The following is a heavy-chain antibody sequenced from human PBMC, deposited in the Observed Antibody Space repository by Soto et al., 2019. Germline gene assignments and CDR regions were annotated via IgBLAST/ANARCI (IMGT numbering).Heavy chain of an antibody. CDR2: IYYSGST. Sequence: SETLSLTCTVSGGTISSWYWSWIRQPPGKGLEWIGSIYYSGSTYYNPSLKSRVTISVDTSKNQFSLKLSSVTAADTAVYYCARSGNHYDSSGYRDYWGQGTLVTVSS. CDR1: GGTISSWY. CDR3: ARSGNHYDSSGYRDY. V-gene: IGHV4-39*01. J-gene: IGHJ4*02. D-gene: IGHD3-22*01.